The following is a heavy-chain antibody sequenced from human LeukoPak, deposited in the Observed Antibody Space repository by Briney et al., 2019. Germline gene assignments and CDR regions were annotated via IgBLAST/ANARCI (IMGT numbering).Heavy chain of an antibody. V-gene: IGHV3-49*04. Sequence: PGRSLRLSCTASGLTFGVYAMSWVRQAPEKGLEWVGFIRCKGCGSTTEYVASVIGRFTISRDDSKSIAYRQMNSLKTEDTGVYYCTRVRIAAAGLGDYWGQGTLVTVSS. J-gene: IGHJ4*02. CDR1: GLTFGVYA. CDR2: IRCKGCGSTT. D-gene: IGHD6-13*01. CDR3: TRVRIAAAGLGDY.